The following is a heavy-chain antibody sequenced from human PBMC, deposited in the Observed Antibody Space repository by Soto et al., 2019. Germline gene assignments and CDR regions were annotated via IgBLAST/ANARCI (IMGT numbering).Heavy chain of an antibody. CDR3: ASASIYGMDV. D-gene: IGHD3-16*01. CDR1: ASSLSRGYYC. Sequence: TLSRPCCVSASSLSRGYYCWSWIRQPPGKGLRWIGNRDYSVNRYYKPCLKSRLIISIDTSKNQFSLKVGSVTAADTAVYYCASASIYGMDVWGQGTTVTV. CDR2: RDYSVNR. V-gene: IGHV4-30-4*08. J-gene: IGHJ6*02.